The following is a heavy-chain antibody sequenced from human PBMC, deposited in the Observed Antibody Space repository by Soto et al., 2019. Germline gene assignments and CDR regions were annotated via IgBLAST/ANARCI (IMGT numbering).Heavy chain of an antibody. V-gene: IGHV4-39*01. CDR3: ARQRTTVVTQAYLDR. CDR2: IYYIGRT. J-gene: IGHJ5*02. CDR1: GESISSSSYY. Sequence: PSETLSLPGIVSGESISSSSYYWGWIRQPPGKRLQWIGSIYYIGRTYYNPSFKSRVTISIDTSKNQFSLKLSSVTATDTAVYSCARQRTTVVTQAYLDRCGQLALITVCS. D-gene: IGHD2-21*02.